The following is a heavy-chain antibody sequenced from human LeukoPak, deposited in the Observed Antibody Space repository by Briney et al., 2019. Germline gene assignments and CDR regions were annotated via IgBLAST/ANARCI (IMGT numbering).Heavy chain of an antibody. CDR3: AGHFNGYSYGPIDY. V-gene: IGHV4-34*01. D-gene: IGHD5-18*01. CDR2: INHSGST. J-gene: IGHJ4*02. Sequence: SETLSLTCAVYGGSFSGYYWSWIRQPPGKGLEWIGEINHSGSTNYNPSLKSRVTISVDTSKNQFSLKLSSVTAADTAVYYCAGHFNGYSYGPIDYWGQGTLVTVSS. CDR1: GGSFSGYY.